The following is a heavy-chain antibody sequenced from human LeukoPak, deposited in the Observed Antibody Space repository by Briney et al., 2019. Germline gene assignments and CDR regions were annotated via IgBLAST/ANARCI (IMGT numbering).Heavy chain of an antibody. V-gene: IGHV3-23*01. CDR1: GFTFSSYA. CDR2: ISGSGGST. CDR3: AKGGYWTNGVSYSNTYFDY. D-gene: IGHD2-8*01. Sequence: PGGSLRLSCAASGFTFSSYAMSWVRQAPGKGLEWVSAISGSGGSTYYADSVKGRFTISRDNSRNTLYLQMNSLTAEDTAVYYCAKGGYWTNGVSYSNTYFDYWGQGTLVTVSS. J-gene: IGHJ4*02.